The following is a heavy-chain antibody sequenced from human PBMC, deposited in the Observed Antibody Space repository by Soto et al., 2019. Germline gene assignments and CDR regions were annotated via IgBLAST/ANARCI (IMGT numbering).Heavy chain of an antibody. V-gene: IGHV1-18*01. CDR3: ARDSHYDFWSGYYGYFDY. CDR2: ISAYNGNT. Sequence: ASVNVSCKACGYTFTSYGISWVRQAPGQGLEWMGWISAYNGNTNYAQKLQGRVTMTTDTSTSTAYMELRSLRSDDTAVYYCARDSHYDFWSGYYGYFDYWGQGTLVTVSS. CDR1: GYTFTSYG. D-gene: IGHD3-3*01. J-gene: IGHJ4*02.